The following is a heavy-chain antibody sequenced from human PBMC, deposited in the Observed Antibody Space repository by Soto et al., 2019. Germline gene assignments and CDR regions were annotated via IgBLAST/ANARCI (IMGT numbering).Heavy chain of an antibody. Sequence: QVQLVESGGGVVQPGESLRLSCAASGFTFSDYGMQWVRQAPGEGPEWVAVISYDGTIKLYADTVKGRFTISRDSSKNTLFLQMNSLRAEDTALYYCAKEASAKAADHFDYWGQGTLVTVSS. V-gene: IGHV3-30*18. CDR3: AKEASAKAADHFDY. J-gene: IGHJ4*02. CDR1: GFTFSDYG. D-gene: IGHD6-25*01. CDR2: ISYDGTIK.